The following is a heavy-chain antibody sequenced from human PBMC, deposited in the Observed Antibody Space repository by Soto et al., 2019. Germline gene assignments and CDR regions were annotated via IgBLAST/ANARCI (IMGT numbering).Heavy chain of an antibody. J-gene: IGHJ4*02. Sequence: LRLSCAASGFTFSSYSMNWVRQAPGKGLEWVSSISSSSSYIYYADSVKGRFTISRDNAKNSLYLQMNSLRAEDTAVYYCAREVPLAARHAFDYWGQGTLVTVSS. CDR2: ISSSSSYI. D-gene: IGHD6-6*01. V-gene: IGHV3-21*01. CDR1: GFTFSSYS. CDR3: AREVPLAARHAFDY.